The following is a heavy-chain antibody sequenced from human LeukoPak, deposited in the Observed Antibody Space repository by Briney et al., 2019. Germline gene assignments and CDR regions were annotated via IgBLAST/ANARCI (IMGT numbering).Heavy chain of an antibody. CDR1: GFTFGDHY. D-gene: IGHD2-15*01. Sequence: GGSLRLSCAASGFTFGDHYMSWIRQAPGKGLEWISYISGLSSYTNYADSVKGRFTISRDNSKNTLYLQMSSLRAEDTAVYFCVRGYSFGPYGMDVWGQGTTVTVSS. V-gene: IGHV3-11*03. J-gene: IGHJ6*02. CDR3: VRGYSFGPYGMDV. CDR2: ISGLSSYT.